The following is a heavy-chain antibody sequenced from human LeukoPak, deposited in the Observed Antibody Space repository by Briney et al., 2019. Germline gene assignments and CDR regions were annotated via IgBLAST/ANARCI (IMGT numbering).Heavy chain of an antibody. J-gene: IGHJ5*02. Sequence: ASVKVSCKASGYTFTGYYIHWVRQAPGQGLEWMGWINPNSGGTNYAQKFQGRVTMTRDTSISTAYMELSRLRSDNTAVYYCARGITGTTISSGWFDPWGQGTLVTVSS. CDR2: INPNSGGT. CDR1: GYTFTGYY. CDR3: ARGITGTTISSGWFDP. D-gene: IGHD1-7*01. V-gene: IGHV1-2*02.